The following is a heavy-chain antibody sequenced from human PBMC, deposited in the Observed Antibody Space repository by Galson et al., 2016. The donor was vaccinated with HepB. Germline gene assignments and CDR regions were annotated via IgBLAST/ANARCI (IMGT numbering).Heavy chain of an antibody. CDR3: AKIRVRGWGSFFGMDV. V-gene: IGHV3-7*01. D-gene: IGHD3-16*01. Sequence: SLRLSCAASGFTFSSYWMTWVRQAPGEGLEWVAIIKYDGSEKYYLDSVKGRFTISRDNAKNTLYLQMNSLRADDAAMYYCAKIRVRGWGSFFGMDVWGQGTAVTVSS. CDR2: IKYDGSEK. CDR1: GFTFSSYW. J-gene: IGHJ6*02.